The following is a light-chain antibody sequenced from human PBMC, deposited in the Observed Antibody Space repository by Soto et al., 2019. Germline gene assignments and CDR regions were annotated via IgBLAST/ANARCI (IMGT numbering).Light chain of an antibody. CDR2: DVS. Sequence: QSALTQPRSVSGSPGQSVTTSCTGTSSDVGSYKDVSWYQHHPGKVPKLMIYDVSERPSGVPDRFSGSKSGNTASLTISGLQAEDEANYYCCAYADTFYVFGTGTKV. J-gene: IGLJ1*01. CDR1: SSDVGSYKD. V-gene: IGLV2-11*01. CDR3: CAYADTFYV.